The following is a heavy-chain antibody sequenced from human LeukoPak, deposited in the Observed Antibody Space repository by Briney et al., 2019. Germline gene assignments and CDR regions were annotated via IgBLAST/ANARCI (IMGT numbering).Heavy chain of an antibody. V-gene: IGHV4-59*08. D-gene: IGHD3-9*01. CDR1: GGSISSYY. CDR2: IYYSGST. J-gene: IGHJ4*02. Sequence: SETLSLTCTVSGGSISSYYWSWIRQPPGKGLEWIGYIYYSGSTNYNPSLKSRVTISVDTSKNQFSLKLSSVTAADTAVYYCAVLRYFDWLLTNPDDYWGQGTLVTVSS. CDR3: AVLRYFDWLLTNPDDY.